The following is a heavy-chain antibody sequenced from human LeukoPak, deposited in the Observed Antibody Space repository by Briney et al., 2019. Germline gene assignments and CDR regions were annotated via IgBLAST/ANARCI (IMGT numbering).Heavy chain of an antibody. V-gene: IGHV3-48*01. J-gene: IGHJ4*02. CDR3: ARDSYGSGSYYRIDY. D-gene: IGHD3-10*01. CDR1: GFTFSSYS. Sequence: GGSLRLSCAASGFTFSSYSMNWVRQAPGKGLEWVSYISSSSSTIYYADSVKGRFTISRDNAKNSLYLQMNSLRAEDTAVYYCARDSYGSGSYYRIDYWGQGTLVTVSS. CDR2: ISSSSSTI.